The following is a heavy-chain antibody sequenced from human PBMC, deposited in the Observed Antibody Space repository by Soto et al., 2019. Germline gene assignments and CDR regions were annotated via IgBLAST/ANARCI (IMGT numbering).Heavy chain of an antibody. Sequence: QVQLQESGPGLVKPSQTLSLTCTVSGGSISSGGYYWTWIRQHPGKGLEWIGYIYYSGSTYYNPSLKIRFTTAGDTSKNQCARKLSSGTAAATAAYSCATEPFTWGQGTLVTVSS. V-gene: IGHV4-31*03. CDR2: IYYSGST. CDR3: ATEPFT. CDR1: GGSISSGGYY. J-gene: IGHJ4*02.